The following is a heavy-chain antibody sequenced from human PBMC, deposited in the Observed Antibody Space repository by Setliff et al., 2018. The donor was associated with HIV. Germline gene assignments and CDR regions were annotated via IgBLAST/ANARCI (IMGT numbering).Heavy chain of an antibody. Sequence: PSETLSLTCPVSGGSIGGYYWSWIRQPPGTGLEWLGCIYSDGSTNYNRSLESRVTISVDTSKYQCSLRLTSVTTAVTDVYYCARVRSYGSAYDAFDVWGPGTMVTVSS. CDR1: GGSIGGYY. CDR3: ARVRSYGSAYDAFDV. D-gene: IGHD3-10*01. CDR2: IYSDGST. J-gene: IGHJ3*01. V-gene: IGHV4-4*08.